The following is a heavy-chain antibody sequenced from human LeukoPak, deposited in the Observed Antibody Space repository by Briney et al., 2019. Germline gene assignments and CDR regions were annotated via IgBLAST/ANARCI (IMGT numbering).Heavy chain of an antibody. CDR1: GYTFTGYY. CDR3: ASGDYYDSSGHSW. V-gene: IGHV1-2*02. J-gene: IGHJ4*02. D-gene: IGHD3-22*01. CDR2: INPNSGGT. Sequence: ASVKVSCKDSGYTFTGYYMHWVRQAPGQGLEWMGWINPNSGGTNYAQKFQGRVTMTRDTSISTAYMELSRLRSDDTAVYYCASGDYYDSSGHSWWGQGTLVTVSS.